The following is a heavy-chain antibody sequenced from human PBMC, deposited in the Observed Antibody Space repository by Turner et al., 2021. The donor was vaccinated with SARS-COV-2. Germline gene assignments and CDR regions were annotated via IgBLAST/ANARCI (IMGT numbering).Heavy chain of an antibody. CDR3: ARGYSSGWYQSGAFDI. J-gene: IGHJ3*02. V-gene: IGHV3-53*01. Sequence: EVQLVVSGGGLIQPGGSLRLPFAASGFTVSSNYMSWVRQAPGKGLEWVSVIYSGGSTYYADSVKGRFTISRDNSKNTLYLQMNSLRAEDTAVYYCARGYSSGWYQSGAFDIWGQGTMVTVSS. CDR2: IYSGGST. D-gene: IGHD6-19*01. CDR1: GFTVSSNY.